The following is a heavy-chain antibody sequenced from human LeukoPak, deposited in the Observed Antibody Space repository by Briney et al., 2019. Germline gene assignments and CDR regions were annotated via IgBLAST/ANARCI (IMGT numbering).Heavy chain of an antibody. J-gene: IGHJ4*02. CDR1: GFTFSDYH. D-gene: IGHD1-14*01. CDR2: ISNDGENK. CDR3: VTEGGTSGRAGYFDY. V-gene: IGHV3-30*03. Sequence: GGSLRLSCEAFGFTFSDYHIHWVRQAPDKGLEWVTLISNDGENKVYADSVKGRFTISRDNSKNTLDLQMDSLSADDTAVYYCVTEGGTSGRAGYFDYWGQGTLVTVSS.